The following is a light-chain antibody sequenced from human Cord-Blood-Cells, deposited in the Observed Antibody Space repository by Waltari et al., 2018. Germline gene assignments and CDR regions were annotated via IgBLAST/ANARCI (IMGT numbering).Light chain of an antibody. V-gene: IGKV2-30*01. Sequence: DVVMTQSPLSLPVTLGQSASISYRSSQSLVYSDGNTYLNWFKQRPGQSPRRLIYKVSNRDSGVPDRFSGSGSGTDFTLKISRVEAEDVGVYYCMQGTHWPPWTFGQGTKVEIK. J-gene: IGKJ1*01. CDR3: MQGTHWPPWT. CDR2: KVS. CDR1: QSLVYSDGNTY.